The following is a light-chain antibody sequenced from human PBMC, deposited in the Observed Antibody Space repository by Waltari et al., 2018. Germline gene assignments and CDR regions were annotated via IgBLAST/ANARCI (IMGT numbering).Light chain of an antibody. V-gene: IGLV1-47*01. CDR2: RNN. J-gene: IGLJ3*02. CDR3: AAWDDSLSGGGV. CDR1: SSNIGSNY. Sequence: QSVLTQPPSASGTPGQRVTIPCSGSSSNIGSNYVYWYQQPPGTAPKLLIYRNNQRPSGVPDRFSGSKSGTSASLAISGLRSEDEADYYCAAWDDSLSGGGVFGGGTKLTVL.